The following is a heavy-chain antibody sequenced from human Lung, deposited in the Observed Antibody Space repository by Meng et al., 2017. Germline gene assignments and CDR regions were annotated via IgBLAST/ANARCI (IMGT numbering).Heavy chain of an antibody. CDR2: INHSGST. CDR3: ARGPTTMAHDFDY. Sequence: VQLEPWGAGLLKPSETLSLPCVVSGGSFSDYYWSWIRQPPGKGLEWIGEINHSGSTNYNPSLESRATISVDTSQNNLSLKLSSVTAADSAVYYCARGPTTMAHDFDYWGQGTLVTVSS. J-gene: IGHJ4*02. V-gene: IGHV4-34*01. D-gene: IGHD4-11*01. CDR1: GGSFSDYY.